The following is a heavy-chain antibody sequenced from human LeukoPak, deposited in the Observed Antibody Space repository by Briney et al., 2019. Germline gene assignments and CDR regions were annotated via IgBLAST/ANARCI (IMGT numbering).Heavy chain of an antibody. CDR3: AKDLGMVGATTVGPDYYYYYGMDV. J-gene: IGHJ6*02. Sequence: PGGSLRLSRAASGFTFSSYAMSWVRQAPGKGLEWVSAISGSGGSTYYADSVKGRFTISRDNSKNTLYLQMNSLRAEDTAVYYCAKDLGMVGATTVGPDYYYYYGMDVWGQGTTVTVSS. CDR1: GFTFSSYA. CDR2: ISGSGGST. V-gene: IGHV3-23*01. D-gene: IGHD1-26*01.